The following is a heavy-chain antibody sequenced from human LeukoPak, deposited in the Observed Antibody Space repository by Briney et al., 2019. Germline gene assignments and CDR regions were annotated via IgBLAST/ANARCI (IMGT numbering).Heavy chain of an antibody. J-gene: IGHJ4*02. CDR3: AKADHTLYYFDY. D-gene: IGHD1-14*01. V-gene: IGHV3-23*01. CDR1: GFTFSSYA. Sequence: GGSLRLSCAASGFTFSSYAMSWVRQAPGKGLEWVSTISGSGSSTYYADSVKGRFTISRDNSKNALFLQMSGLKVADTAVYYCAKADHTLYYFDYWGQGTLVTVSS. CDR2: ISGSGSST.